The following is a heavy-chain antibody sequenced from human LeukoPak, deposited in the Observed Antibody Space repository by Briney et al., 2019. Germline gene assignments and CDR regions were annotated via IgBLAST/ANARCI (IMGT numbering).Heavy chain of an antibody. Sequence: GGSLRLSCAASGFTFSSYAMSWVRQAPGKGLEWVSTIYSGGSAYYADSVKGRFTISTDNSKNTLYLQMNSLRAEDTAVYYCARDSKSIQAENDWGQGTTVTVSS. D-gene: IGHD3-3*01. CDR2: IYSGGSA. J-gene: IGHJ6*02. CDR3: ARDSKSIQAEND. CDR1: GFTFSSYA. V-gene: IGHV3-53*01.